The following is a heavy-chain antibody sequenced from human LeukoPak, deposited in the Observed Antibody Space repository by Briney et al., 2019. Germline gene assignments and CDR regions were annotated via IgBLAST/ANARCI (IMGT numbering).Heavy chain of an antibody. V-gene: IGHV1-69*04. J-gene: IGHJ6*03. CDR3: ARDMGYCSSTSCSRYYYYYMDV. CDR2: IIPILGIA. CDR1: GGTFSSYT. Sequence: ASVKVSCKASGGTFSSYTISWVRQAPGQGLEWMGRIIPILGIANYAQKFQGRVTITADKSTSTAYMGLSSLRSEDTAVYYCARDMGYCSSTSCSRYYYYYMDVWGKGTTVTVSS. D-gene: IGHD2-2*01.